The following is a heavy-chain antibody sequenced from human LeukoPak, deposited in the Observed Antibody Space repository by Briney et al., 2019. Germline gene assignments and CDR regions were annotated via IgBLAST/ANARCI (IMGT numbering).Heavy chain of an antibody. D-gene: IGHD5-24*01. CDR1: GGSISSYY. CDR3: ARVDGYKFDY. J-gene: IGHJ4*02. V-gene: IGHV4-59*01. Sequence: SETLSLTCTVSGGSISSYYWSWIRQPPGKGLEWIGYIYYSGSTNYNPSLKSRFTISVDTSKNQFSLKLSSVTAVDTAVYYCARVDGYKFDYWGQGTLVTVSS. CDR2: IYYSGST.